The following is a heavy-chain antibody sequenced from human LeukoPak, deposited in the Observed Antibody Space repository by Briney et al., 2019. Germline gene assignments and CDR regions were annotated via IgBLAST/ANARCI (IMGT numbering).Heavy chain of an antibody. J-gene: IGHJ4*02. CDR2: ISAYNGNT. V-gene: IGHV1-18*01. CDR1: GYTFTSYG. D-gene: IGHD3-22*01. Sequence: GPVKVSCQASGYTFTSYGISWVRQAPGQGLGWMGWISAYNGNTNYAQKLQGRVTMTTDTSTSTAYMELRSLRSDDTAVYYCARDYYYYDSSGYRFDYWGQGTLVTVYS. CDR3: ARDYYYYDSSGYRFDY.